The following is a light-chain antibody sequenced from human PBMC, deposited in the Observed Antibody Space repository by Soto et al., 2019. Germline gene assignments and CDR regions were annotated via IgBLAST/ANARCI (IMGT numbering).Light chain of an antibody. CDR2: DAS. V-gene: IGKV3-15*01. CDR3: QQYNNWPPWT. Sequence: ILMTQSPATLSVSPGERATLSCRASQSVSNNLAWYQQKPGQAPRLLIYDASTRATGIPARFSGSGSGTEFPLTISGLQSEDCAVYYCQQYNNWPPWTFGQGTKVEIK. J-gene: IGKJ1*01. CDR1: QSVSNN.